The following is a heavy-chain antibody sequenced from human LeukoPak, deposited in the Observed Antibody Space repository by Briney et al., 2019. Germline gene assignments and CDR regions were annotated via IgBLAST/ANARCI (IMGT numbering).Heavy chain of an antibody. J-gene: IGHJ4*02. Sequence: ASVKVSCKASGYTFTSYAMHWVRQAPGQRREWMGWINAGNGNTKYSRKFQGRVTITRDTSASTAYMELSSLRSEDTAVYYCARDNKGLLRFLEWLLMDYWGQGTLVTVSS. V-gene: IGHV1-3*01. CDR1: GYTFTSYA. CDR3: ARDNKGLLRFLEWLLMDY. CDR2: INAGNGNT. D-gene: IGHD3-3*01.